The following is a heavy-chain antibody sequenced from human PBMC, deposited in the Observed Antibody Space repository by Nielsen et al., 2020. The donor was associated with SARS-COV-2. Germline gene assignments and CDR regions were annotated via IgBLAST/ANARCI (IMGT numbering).Heavy chain of an antibody. V-gene: IGHV5-10-1*04. D-gene: IGHD6-19*01. J-gene: IGHJ4*02. Sequence: VRQMPGKGLEWMGRIDPSDSYTNYSPSFQGQVTISADKSISTAYLQWSSLKASDTAMYYCASGAVAVDDYWGQGTLVTVSS. CDR3: ASGAVAVDDY. CDR2: IDPSDSYT.